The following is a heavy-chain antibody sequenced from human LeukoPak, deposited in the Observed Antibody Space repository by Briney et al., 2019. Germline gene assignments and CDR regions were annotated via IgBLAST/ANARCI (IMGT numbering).Heavy chain of an antibody. CDR3: ARGSRVYCSGGSCYSYAFDI. CDR1: GYTFTGYY. J-gene: IGHJ3*02. CDR2: INPNSGGT. V-gene: IGHV1-2*04. Sequence: ASVKVSCKASGYTFTGYYMHWARQAPGQGLEWMGWINPNSGGTNYAQKFQGWVTMTRNTSISTAYMELSRLRSDDTAVYYCARGSRVYCSGGSCYSYAFDIWGQGTMVTVSS. D-gene: IGHD2-15*01.